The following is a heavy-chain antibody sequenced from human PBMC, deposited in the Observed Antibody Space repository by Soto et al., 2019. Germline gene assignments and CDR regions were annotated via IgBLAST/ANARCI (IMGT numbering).Heavy chain of an antibody. Sequence: PSETLSLTCTVSGDSISSSRYYWGWIRQPPGKGLEWIGGIYYSGNTYYNPSLKSRVTISVDTSKNQFPRKLNSVTAADTAVYYCASYHGSESFYCNGIDYWGQGTLVTVSS. CDR1: GDSISSSRYY. CDR3: ASYHGSESFYCNGIDY. J-gene: IGHJ4*02. CDR2: IYYSGNT. V-gene: IGHV4-39*01. D-gene: IGHD3-10*01.